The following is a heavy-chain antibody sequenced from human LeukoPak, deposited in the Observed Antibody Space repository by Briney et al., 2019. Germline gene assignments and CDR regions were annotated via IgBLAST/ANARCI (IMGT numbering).Heavy chain of an antibody. CDR1: GGSISSYY. CDR3: ARVMGDYYDSSGYYRRSDVFDI. V-gene: IGHV4-59*01. CDR2: IYYSGYT. Sequence: SETLSLTCTVSGGSISSYYWSWIRQPPGKGLEWIGYIYYSGYTNYNPSLKSRVTISVDTSKNQFSLKLSSVTAADTAVYYCARVMGDYYDSSGYYRRSDVFDIWGQGTMLTVSS. D-gene: IGHD3-22*01. J-gene: IGHJ3*02.